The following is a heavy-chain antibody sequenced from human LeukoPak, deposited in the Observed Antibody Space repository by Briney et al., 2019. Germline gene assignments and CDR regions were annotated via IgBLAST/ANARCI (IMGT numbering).Heavy chain of an antibody. CDR1: GFTFSSYG. CDR2: IRYDGSNK. V-gene: IGHV3-30*02. CDR3: ARDPLSSSSFDL. J-gene: IGHJ4*02. Sequence: WGSLRLSCAASGFTFSSYGMHWVRQAPGKGLEWVAFIRYDGSNKYYADSVKGRFTISRDNSKNSLYLQMNSLRAEDTAVYYCARDPLSSSSFDLWGQGTLVTVSS. D-gene: IGHD6-13*01.